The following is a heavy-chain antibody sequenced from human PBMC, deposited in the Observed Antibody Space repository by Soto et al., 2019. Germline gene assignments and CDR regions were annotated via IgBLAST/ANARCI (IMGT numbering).Heavy chain of an antibody. D-gene: IGHD3-22*01. CDR2: IVVGSGNT. Sequence: ASVKVSWKASGFTFTSSAVQWVRQARGQRLEWIGWIVVGSGNTNYAQKFQERVTITRDMSTSTAYMELSSLRSEDTAVYYCAASGRAGYYSYYYYGMDVWGQGTTVTVSS. V-gene: IGHV1-58*01. CDR1: GFTFTSSA. CDR3: AASGRAGYYSYYYYGMDV. J-gene: IGHJ6*02.